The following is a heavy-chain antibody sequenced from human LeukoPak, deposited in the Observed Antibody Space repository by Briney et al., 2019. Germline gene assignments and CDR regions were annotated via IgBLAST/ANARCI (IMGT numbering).Heavy chain of an antibody. Sequence: PGGSLRLSCAASGFTFSAYWMHWVRQVPGKGLVWVSRTNNDGTATFFADSVKGRFTISRDNAKNTLYLQMNSLRAEDTAVYYCARSNSDDAFDIWGQGTMVTVSS. V-gene: IGHV3-74*01. J-gene: IGHJ3*02. CDR3: ARSNSDDAFDI. CDR1: GFTFSAYW. D-gene: IGHD2-21*01. CDR2: TNNDGTAT.